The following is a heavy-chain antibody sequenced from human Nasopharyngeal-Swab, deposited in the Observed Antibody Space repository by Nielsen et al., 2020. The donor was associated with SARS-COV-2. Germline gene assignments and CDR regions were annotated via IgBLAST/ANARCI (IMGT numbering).Heavy chain of an antibody. J-gene: IGHJ6*02. D-gene: IGHD2-15*01. CDR3: AKDGSVVAATGNYGMDV. V-gene: IGHV3-9*01. CDR1: GFTFDDYA. Sequence: GGSLRLSCAASGFTFDDYAMHWVRQAPGKGLEWVSGISWNSGSIGYADSVKGRFTICRDNAKNSLYLQMNSLRAEDTALYYCAKDGSVVAATGNYGMDVWGQGTTVPSP. CDR2: ISWNSGSI.